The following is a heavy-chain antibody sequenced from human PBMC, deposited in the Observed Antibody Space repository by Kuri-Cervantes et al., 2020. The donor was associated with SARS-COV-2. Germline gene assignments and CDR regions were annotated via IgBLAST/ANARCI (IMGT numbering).Heavy chain of an antibody. CDR2: INHSGST. D-gene: IGHD3/OR15-3a*01. V-gene: IGHV4-34*01. CDR1: GGSFSGYY. J-gene: IGHJ6*03. Sequence: SQTLSLTCAVYGGSFSGYYWSWIRQPPGKGLEWIGEINHSGSTNYNPSLKSRVTISVDTSKNQFPLKVTSVTAADTAVYYCARHRKIYDYWGGRGYFYYYMDVCGKGTAVTVSS. CDR3: ARHRKIYDYWGGRGYFYYYMDV.